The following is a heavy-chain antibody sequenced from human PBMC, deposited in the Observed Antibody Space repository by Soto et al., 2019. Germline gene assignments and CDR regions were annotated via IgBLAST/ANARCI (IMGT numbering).Heavy chain of an antibody. J-gene: IGHJ2*01. CDR1: GGSISGGVHS. CDR3: AREILPLTNDWYFDL. CDR2: IFDSGRT. D-gene: IGHD2-8*01. Sequence: QVQLQESGPGLVKPSETLSLTCTVSGGSISGGVHSWSWIRQPPGKGLEWIGAIFDSGRTYYNPSLKSRLTISVDTSKNQFSLRLSSVTAADTAVYYCAREILPLTNDWYFDLWGRGTLVTVSS. V-gene: IGHV4-30-4*01.